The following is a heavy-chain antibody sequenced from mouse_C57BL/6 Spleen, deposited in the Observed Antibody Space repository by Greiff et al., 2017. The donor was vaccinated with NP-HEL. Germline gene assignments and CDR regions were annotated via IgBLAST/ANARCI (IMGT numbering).Heavy chain of an antibody. CDR1: GFTFSSYT. CDR3: ARREDGYYAFAY. V-gene: IGHV5-9*01. D-gene: IGHD2-3*01. CDR2: ISGGGGNT. Sequence: DVKLVESGGGLVKPGGSLKLSCAASGFTFSSYTMSWVRQTPEKRLEWVATISGGGGNTYYPDSVKGRFTISRDNAKNTLYLQMSSLRSEDTALYYCARREDGYYAFAYWGQGTLVTVSA. J-gene: IGHJ3*01.